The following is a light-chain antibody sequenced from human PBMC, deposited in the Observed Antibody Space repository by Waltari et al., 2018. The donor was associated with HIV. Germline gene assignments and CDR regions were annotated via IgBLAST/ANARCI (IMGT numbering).Light chain of an antibody. CDR3: QVWDSSSDHVL. Sequence: SSVLTQPPSVSVAPGKTARVPCGGNNIERKKQDWYQQKPGQAPALVIYYDSDRPSGIPERFSGSNSGDTATLTISRVGDGDEADYYCQVWDSSSDHVLFGGGTKLTVL. CDR1: NIERKK. V-gene: IGLV3-21*04. J-gene: IGLJ3*02. CDR2: YDS.